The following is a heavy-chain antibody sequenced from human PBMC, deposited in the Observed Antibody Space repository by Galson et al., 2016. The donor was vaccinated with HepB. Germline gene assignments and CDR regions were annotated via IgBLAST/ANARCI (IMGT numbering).Heavy chain of an antibody. CDR2: INPNNGGP. Sequence: SVKVSCKASGYPFVDYFLYWVRQAPGQGLEWVGWINPNNGGPNYARNFRGRVNMTRDTSINTAYMELSSLKSDDTAMYYCARAKGHGSASYLGRVDIWGQGTMVTVSS. CDR1: GYPFVDYF. V-gene: IGHV1-2*02. CDR3: ARAKGHGSASYLGRVDI. J-gene: IGHJ3*02. D-gene: IGHD3-10*01.